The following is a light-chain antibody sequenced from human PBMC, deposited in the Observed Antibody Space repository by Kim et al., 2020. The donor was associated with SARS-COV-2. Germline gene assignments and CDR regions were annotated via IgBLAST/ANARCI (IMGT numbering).Light chain of an antibody. J-gene: IGLJ3*02. V-gene: IGLV3-19*01. Sequence: SSELTQDPAVSVALGQTVRITCQGDSLRSYYASWYQQKPGQAPVLVIYGKNNRPSGIPDRFSGSSSGNTASLTIPGAQAEDGADYYCNSRDSSGNHHWVF. CDR2: GKN. CDR1: SLRSYY. CDR3: NSRDSSGNHHWV.